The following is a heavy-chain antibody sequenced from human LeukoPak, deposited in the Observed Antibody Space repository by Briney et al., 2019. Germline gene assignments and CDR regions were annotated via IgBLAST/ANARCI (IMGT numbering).Heavy chain of an antibody. CDR3: AREGSVAGLKYFDY. J-gene: IGHJ4*02. V-gene: IGHV1-69*05. D-gene: IGHD6-19*01. CDR2: IIPIFGTA. CDR1: GGTFSSYA. Sequence: SSVKVSCKASGGTFSSYAISWVRQAPGQGLEWMGRIIPIFGTANYAQKFQGRVTITTDESTSTAYMELSSLRSEDTAVYYCAREGSVAGLKYFDYWGQGTLVTVSS.